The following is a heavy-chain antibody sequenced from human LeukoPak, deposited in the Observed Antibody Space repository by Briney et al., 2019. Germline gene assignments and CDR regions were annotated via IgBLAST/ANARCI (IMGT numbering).Heavy chain of an antibody. D-gene: IGHD4-17*01. CDR2: IYYSGST. V-gene: IGHV4-39*07. CDR3: ARDWAGDSYAFDI. Sequence: SETLSLTCTVSGGSISSSSYYWGWIRQPPGKGLEWIGSIYYSGSTYYNPSLKSRVTISVDTSKNQFSLKLSSVTAADTAVYYCARDWAGDSYAFDIWGQGTMVTVSS. CDR1: GGSISSSSYY. J-gene: IGHJ3*02.